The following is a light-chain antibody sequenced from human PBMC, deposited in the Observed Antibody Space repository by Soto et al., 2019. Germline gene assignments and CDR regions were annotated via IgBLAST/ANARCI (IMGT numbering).Light chain of an antibody. V-gene: IGKV3-15*01. CDR1: QSVSSD. J-gene: IGKJ2*01. CDR3: QHYNNWPNT. Sequence: ETVMTQSPATLSVSPGERATLSCRASQSVSSDLAWYQQKPGQAPRLLIYDASTRATGIPARFSGSGSGAEFTLTISSLQSEDFAVYDCQHYNNWPNTFGQGTKLEIK. CDR2: DAS.